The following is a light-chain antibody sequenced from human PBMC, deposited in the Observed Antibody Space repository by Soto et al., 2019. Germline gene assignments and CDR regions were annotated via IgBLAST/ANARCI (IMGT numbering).Light chain of an antibody. CDR1: SSDVGTYNY. CDR3: SSYAGTIWM. CDR2: EVA. Sequence: QSVLTQPPSASGSPGQSVTISCTGTSSDVGTYNYVSWYQQRPGKAPKLMIYEVAKRPSGVPDRFSGSKFGNTASLTVSGLPAEDEATYYCSSYAGTIWMFGGGTKLTVL. J-gene: IGLJ3*02. V-gene: IGLV2-8*01.